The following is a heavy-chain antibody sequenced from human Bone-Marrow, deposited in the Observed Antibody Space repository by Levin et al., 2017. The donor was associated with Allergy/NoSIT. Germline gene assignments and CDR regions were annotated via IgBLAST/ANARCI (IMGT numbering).Heavy chain of an antibody. Sequence: GESLKISCAASGFTFSSYAMSWVRQAPGKGLEWVSAISSSGGHSYYADSVKGRFTISRDNSKNTLFLQMNSLRVEETAVYYCVPRGGGYYYYGMDVWGQGTTVTVSS. V-gene: IGHV3-23*01. D-gene: IGHD3-10*01. J-gene: IGHJ6*02. CDR1: GFTFSSYA. CDR3: VPRGGGYYYYGMDV. CDR2: ISSSGGHS.